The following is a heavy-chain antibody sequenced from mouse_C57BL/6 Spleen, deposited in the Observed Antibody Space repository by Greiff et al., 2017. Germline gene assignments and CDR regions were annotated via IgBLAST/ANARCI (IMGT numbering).Heavy chain of an antibody. J-gene: IGHJ2*01. Sequence: EVQLVESGGDLVKPGGSLKLSCAASGFTFSSYGMSWVRQTPDKRLEWVATISSGGSYTYYPDSVKGRVTISRDTAKNTLYLQMSSLKSEDTAMYYCARHEGYDGYYYFDYWGQGPTLTVSS. D-gene: IGHD2-3*01. V-gene: IGHV5-6*01. CDR3: ARHEGYDGYYYFDY. CDR2: ISSGGSYT. CDR1: GFTFSSYG.